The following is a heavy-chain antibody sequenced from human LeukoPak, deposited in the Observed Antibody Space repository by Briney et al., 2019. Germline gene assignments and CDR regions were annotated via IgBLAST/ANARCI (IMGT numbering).Heavy chain of an antibody. D-gene: IGHD2-21*02. V-gene: IGHV4-61*02. CDR2: IYTSGST. J-gene: IGHJ5*02. CDR3: ARRIVVVTDIPGWSWFDP. Sequence: PSQTLSLTCTVSGGSISSGSYYWSWIRQPAGKGLEWIGRIYTSGSTNYNPSLESRVTISVDTSKNQFSLKLSSVTAADTAVYYCARRIVVVTDIPGWSWFDPWGQGTLVTVSS. CDR1: GGSISSGSYY.